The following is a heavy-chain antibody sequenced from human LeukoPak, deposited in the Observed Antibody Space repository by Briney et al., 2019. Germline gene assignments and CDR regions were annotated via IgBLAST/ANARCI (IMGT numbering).Heavy chain of an antibody. CDR3: VRGYTYSLDN. Sequence: PGGSLRLSCGASGFTFSTYWMHWVRQAPGKGLVWVSRIDVDGSTTGYADSVKGRFTISRDNAKNTLYLQMNSLRAEDTAVYYCVRGYTYSLDNWGQGTLVTVSS. D-gene: IGHD1-26*01. V-gene: IGHV3-74*01. CDR1: GFTFSTYW. CDR2: IDVDGSTT. J-gene: IGHJ4*02.